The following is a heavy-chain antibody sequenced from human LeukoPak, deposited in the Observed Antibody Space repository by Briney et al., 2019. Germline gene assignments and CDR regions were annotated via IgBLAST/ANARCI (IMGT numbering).Heavy chain of an antibody. CDR2: IYPGDSDT. Sequence: GESLKISGKCSGSSFTTYWIGWVRQMPGQGLEWMGIIYPGDSDTRYSPSFEGQVTMSADKSISTAYLQWRSLKASDTAMYYCPRPKIGERSACDIWAKGTMVTVSS. CDR1: GSSFTTYW. V-gene: IGHV5-51*01. CDR3: PRPKIGERSACDI. D-gene: IGHD1-1*01. J-gene: IGHJ3*02.